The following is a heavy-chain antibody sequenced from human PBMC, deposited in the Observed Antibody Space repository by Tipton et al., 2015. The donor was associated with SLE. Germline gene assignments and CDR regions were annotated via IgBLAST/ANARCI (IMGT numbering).Heavy chain of an antibody. CDR3: ARGSDDEYVRYFDV. CDR2: IYSSGDR. Sequence: TLSLTCTVSGGSISFDYWSWIRQSAGRGLEWIGRIYSSGDRDYNPSLRSRVTMSIDASQNRVSLRLKSVSAADTAVYYCARGSDDEYVRYFDVWGPGTLVTVSS. J-gene: IGHJ2*01. V-gene: IGHV4-4*07. CDR1: GGSISFDY. D-gene: IGHD2/OR15-2a*01.